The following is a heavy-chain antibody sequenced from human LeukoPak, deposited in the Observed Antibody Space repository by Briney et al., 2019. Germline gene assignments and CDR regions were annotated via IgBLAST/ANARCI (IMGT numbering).Heavy chain of an antibody. CDR3: ARGFDGNFDY. V-gene: IGHV3-33*05. CDR2: ISYDGSKK. CDR1: GFTFSSYG. D-gene: IGHD3-9*01. Sequence: GGSLRLSCAASGFTFSSYGMHWVRQAPGKGLEWVAIISYDGSKKYYGDSVKGRFTISRDNAKNSLYLQMNSLRAEDTALYYCARGFDGNFDYWGQGTLVTVSP. J-gene: IGHJ4*02.